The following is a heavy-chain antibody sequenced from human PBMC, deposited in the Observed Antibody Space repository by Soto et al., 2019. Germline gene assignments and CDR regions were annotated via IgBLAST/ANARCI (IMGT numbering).Heavy chain of an antibody. V-gene: IGHV4-59*08. CDR3: ARIGTGTTYAFDI. CDR1: GGSISSYY. CDR2: IYYSGST. D-gene: IGHD1-7*01. Sequence: PSETLSLTCTVSGGSISSYYWSWIRQPPGKGLEWIGYIYYSGSTNYNPSLKSRVTISVDTSKNQFSLKLSSVTAADTAVYYCARIGTGTTYAFDIWGQGTMVTVSS. J-gene: IGHJ3*02.